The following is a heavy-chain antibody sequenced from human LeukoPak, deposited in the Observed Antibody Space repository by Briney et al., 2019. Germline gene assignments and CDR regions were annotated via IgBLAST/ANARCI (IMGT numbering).Heavy chain of an antibody. V-gene: IGHV3-7*01. CDR1: GFTFSSYW. D-gene: IGHD3-22*01. J-gene: IGHJ3*02. Sequence: PGGSLRLSCAASGFTFSSYWMSWVRQAPGKGLEWVANIKQDGSEKYYVDSVKGRFTISRDNAKNSLYLQMNSLRAEDTAVYYCARYGVRDSSGYYYDAFDIWGQGTMVTVSS. CDR3: ARYGVRDSSGYYYDAFDI. CDR2: IKQDGSEK.